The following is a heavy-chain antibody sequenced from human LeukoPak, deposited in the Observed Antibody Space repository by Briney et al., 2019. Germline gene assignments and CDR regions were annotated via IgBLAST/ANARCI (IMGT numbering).Heavy chain of an antibody. CDR1: GDSISSLF. J-gene: IGHJ6*03. D-gene: IGHD2-2*01. Sequence: SETLSLTCTVSGDSISSLFLSWIRQPAGKGLEWIGRIYTSGSTNYNPSLKSRVTISVDTSKNQFSLKLSSVTAADTAVYYCAARGYIVVVPATKGRGPDNSYYFMDVWGKGTTVTISS. CDR2: IYTSGST. CDR3: AARGYIVVVPATKGRGPDNSYYFMDV. V-gene: IGHV4-4*07.